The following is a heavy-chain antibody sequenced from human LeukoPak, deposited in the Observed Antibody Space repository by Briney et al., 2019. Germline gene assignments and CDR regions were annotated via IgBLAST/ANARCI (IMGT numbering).Heavy chain of an antibody. D-gene: IGHD2-15*01. V-gene: IGHV3-33*01. CDR3: ASAPFFCSGGSCPYYMDV. CDR1: GFVFSSFA. J-gene: IGHJ6*03. CDR2: IWDDGSYK. Sequence: GGSLRLSCAASGFVFSSFAMHWVRQAPGKGLEWVATIWDDGSYKYHTDSVKGRFTITRDNSNNTPYLQMNGLRAEDTAVYYCASAPFFCSGGSCPYYMDVWGKGTLVTVSS.